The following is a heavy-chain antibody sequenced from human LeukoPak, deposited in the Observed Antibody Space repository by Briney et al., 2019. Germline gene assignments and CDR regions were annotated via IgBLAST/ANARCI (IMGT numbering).Heavy chain of an antibody. D-gene: IGHD2-15*01. J-gene: IGHJ4*02. V-gene: IGHV1-8*01. CDR2: MNPNSGNT. Sequence: ASVKVSCKASGYTFTSYDINWVRQATGQGLEWMGWMNPNSGNTSYAQKFQGRVTMTRNTSISTAYMELSSLISEDTAVYYWSSGLVVYTYWGRGTPLTVSS. CDR3: SSGLVVYTY. CDR1: GYTFTSYD.